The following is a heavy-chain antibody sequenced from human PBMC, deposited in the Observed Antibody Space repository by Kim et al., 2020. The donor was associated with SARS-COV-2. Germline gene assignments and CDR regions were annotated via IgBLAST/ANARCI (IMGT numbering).Heavy chain of an antibody. CDR3: ASGNVYGSPPMGYGMDV. J-gene: IGHJ6*02. V-gene: IGHV3-48*03. D-gene: IGHD6-13*01. Sequence: SVKGRFTIARDNAKNSLYLQMNSLRAEDTAVYYCASGNVYGSPPMGYGMDVWGQGTTVTVSS.